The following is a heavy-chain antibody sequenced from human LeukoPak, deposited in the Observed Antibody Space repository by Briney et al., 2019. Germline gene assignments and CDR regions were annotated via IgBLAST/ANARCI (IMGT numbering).Heavy chain of an antibody. D-gene: IGHD3-22*01. V-gene: IGHV3-23*01. J-gene: IGHJ4*02. Sequence: QPGGSLRLSCAASGFTFSSYAMSWVRQAPGKGQEWVSAISGSGGSTYYADSVKGRFTISRDNSKNTLYLQMNSLRAEDTAVYYCAKVHWGYYYDSSSSDYWGQGTLVTLSS. CDR2: ISGSGGST. CDR1: GFTFSSYA. CDR3: AKVHWGYYYDSSSSDY.